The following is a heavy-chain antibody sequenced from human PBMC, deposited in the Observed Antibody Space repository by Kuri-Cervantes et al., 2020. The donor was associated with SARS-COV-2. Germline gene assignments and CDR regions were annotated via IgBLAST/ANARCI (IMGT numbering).Heavy chain of an antibody. CDR2: ISAYNGNT. D-gene: IGHD2-2*01. J-gene: IGHJ3*02. CDR3: ARPRVIVVVPAAMGGAFDI. V-gene: IGHV1-18*01. Sequence: ASVKVSCKASGYTFTSYGISWVRQAPGQGLAWMGWISAYNGNTNYAQKLQGRVTMTTDTSTSTAYMELRSLRSDDTAVYYCARPRVIVVVPAAMGGAFDIWGQGTMVTVSS. CDR1: GYTFTSYG.